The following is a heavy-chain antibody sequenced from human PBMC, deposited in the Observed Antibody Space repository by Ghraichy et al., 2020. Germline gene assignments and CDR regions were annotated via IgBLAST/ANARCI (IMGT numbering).Heavy chain of an antibody. V-gene: IGHV3-48*02. Sequence: GGSLRLSCAASGFTFSSYSMNWVRQAPGEGLEWVSYISSSGSTIYYADSVKGRFTISRDNAKNSLYLQMNSLRDADTAVFYCARDGRYSWPYRTYYFDYWGQGTLVTVSS. CDR2: ISSSGSTI. CDR3: ARDGRYSWPYRTYYFDY. D-gene: IGHD5-12*01. CDR1: GFTFSSYS. J-gene: IGHJ4*02.